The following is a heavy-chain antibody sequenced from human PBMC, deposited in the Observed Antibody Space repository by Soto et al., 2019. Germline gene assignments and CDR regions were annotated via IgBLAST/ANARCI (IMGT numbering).Heavy chain of an antibody. J-gene: IGHJ4*02. CDR2: IYYSGST. Sequence: SETLSLTCTDSVGSISSDYWSWIRQPPGKGLEWIGYIYYSGSTNYNPSLKSRVTISVDTSKNQFSLKLSSVTAADTAVYYCESGPNLDYGDYFFDYWGQGTLVTVSS. CDR3: ESGPNLDYGDYFFDY. CDR1: VGSISSDY. V-gene: IGHV4-59*01. D-gene: IGHD4-17*01.